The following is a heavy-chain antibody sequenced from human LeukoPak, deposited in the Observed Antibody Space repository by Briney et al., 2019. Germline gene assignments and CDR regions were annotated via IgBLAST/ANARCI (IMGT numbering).Heavy chain of an antibody. Sequence: PSETLSLTCAVYGGSFSGYYWSWIRQPPGEGLEWIGEINHSGSTNYNPPLKSRVTISVDTSKNQFSLKLSSVTAADTAVYYCAREQNDAFDIWGQGTMVTVSS. J-gene: IGHJ3*02. CDR2: INHSGST. V-gene: IGHV4-34*01. CDR1: GGSFSGYY. D-gene: IGHD6-13*01. CDR3: AREQNDAFDI.